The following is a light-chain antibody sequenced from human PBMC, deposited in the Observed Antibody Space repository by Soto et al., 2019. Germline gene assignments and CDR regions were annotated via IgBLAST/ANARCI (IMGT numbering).Light chain of an antibody. CDR3: QLYGISPH. CDR1: QSRGSNF. CDR2: ASS. V-gene: IGKV3-20*01. J-gene: IGKJ5*01. Sequence: EIVLTQSPGTLSLSPGERSTLSCKTSQSRGSNFLAWYQHKPGXAPXXLIYASSNRATGIPDRFSGSASGTDFTLTINRLEPEDFAVYYCQLYGISPHFGQGTRLEIK.